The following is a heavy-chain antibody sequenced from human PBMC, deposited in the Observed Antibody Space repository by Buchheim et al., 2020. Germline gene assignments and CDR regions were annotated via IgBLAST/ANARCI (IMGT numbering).Heavy chain of an antibody. J-gene: IGHJ4*02. CDR3: AKGSRGYTNYYFDY. D-gene: IGHD4-11*01. Sequence: EVQLVDSGGGLVQPGESLRLSCAASGFSFSGYAMSWVRQAPGKGLEWVSSISGSGATTFNADSVKGRFTISRDNSKNMLYLQMSGLRAEDTAVYFCAKGSRGYTNYYFDYWGQGTL. CDR1: GFSFSGYA. V-gene: IGHV3-23*04. CDR2: ISGSGATT.